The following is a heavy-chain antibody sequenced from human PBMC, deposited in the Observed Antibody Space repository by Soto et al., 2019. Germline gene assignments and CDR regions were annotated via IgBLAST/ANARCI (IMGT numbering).Heavy chain of an antibody. Sequence: GSSVKVSCKASGYTFTGYYMHWVRQAPGQGLEWMGWINPNSGGTNYAQKFQGRVTMTRDTSISTAYMELSRLRSDDTAVYYCARDRDYSNDAPLHYYYYGMGVWGQGTTVTVSS. D-gene: IGHD4-4*01. J-gene: IGHJ6*02. CDR2: INPNSGGT. CDR1: GYTFTGYY. V-gene: IGHV1-2*02. CDR3: ARDRDYSNDAPLHYYYYGMGV.